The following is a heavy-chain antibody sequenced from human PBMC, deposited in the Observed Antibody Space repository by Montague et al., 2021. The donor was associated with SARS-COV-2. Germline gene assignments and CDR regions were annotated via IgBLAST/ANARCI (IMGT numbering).Heavy chain of an antibody. CDR3: ATNKYCTLHDCLHGRHYFDH. CDR1: GFDFFNFD. V-gene: IGHV3-48*03. D-gene: IGHD2-8*01. J-gene: IGHJ4*02. Sequence: SLRLSCAASGFDFFNFDMAWVRQAPGRGLEWISDISSSGATILYADSLKGRFTISRDNIQKSLYLQMNSLRAEDTAVYYCATNKYCTLHDCLHGRHYFDHWGRGTLVPVSS. CDR2: ISSSGATI.